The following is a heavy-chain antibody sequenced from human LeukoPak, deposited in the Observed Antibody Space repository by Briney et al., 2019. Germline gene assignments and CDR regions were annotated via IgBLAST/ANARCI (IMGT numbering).Heavy chain of an antibody. CDR2: IRSKTYGATP. V-gene: IGHV3-49*04. Sequence: GGSLRLSCTASGFTFGDYAMGWVRQAPGKGLEWVGFIRSKTYGATPEYAASVKGRFTFSRDDSKSIAYLQMSSLKTEGTAVYYCTRGKTLLAAPDYWGQGTLVTVSS. CDR3: TRGKTLLAAPDY. D-gene: IGHD3-10*01. J-gene: IGHJ4*02. CDR1: GFTFGDYA.